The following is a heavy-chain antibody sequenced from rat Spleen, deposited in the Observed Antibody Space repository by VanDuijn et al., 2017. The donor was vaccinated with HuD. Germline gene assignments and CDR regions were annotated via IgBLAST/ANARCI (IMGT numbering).Heavy chain of an antibody. J-gene: IGHJ3*01. CDR2: IWGDGST. D-gene: IGHD1-2*01. Sequence: QVQLKESGPGLVQPSQTLSLTCTVSGFSLISYSVNWVRQPPGKGLEWMGGIWGDGSTNYNSALKYRLNISRDTSKSQVFLKMNSLQTEDTATYYWARADVAAISTDGIWGQGTLVTVSS. V-gene: IGHV2-13*01. CDR1: GFSLISYS. CDR3: ARADVAAISTDGI.